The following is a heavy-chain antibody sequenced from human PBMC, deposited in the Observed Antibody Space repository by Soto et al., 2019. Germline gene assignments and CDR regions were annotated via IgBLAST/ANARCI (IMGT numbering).Heavy chain of an antibody. D-gene: IGHD1-7*01. CDR2: MSHSGGT. J-gene: IGHJ3*02. CDR3: ARVERGTATTVVDAFDI. V-gene: IGHV4-34*01. Sequence: SETLSLTCAVYGGFVTSGSYYWSWIRQPPGKGLEWIGEMSHSGGTHFNPSLKSRVTISVDTAKNQFTLKMSSVTAADTALYYCARVERGTATTVVDAFDIWGPGTMVTVSS. CDR1: GGFVTSGSYY.